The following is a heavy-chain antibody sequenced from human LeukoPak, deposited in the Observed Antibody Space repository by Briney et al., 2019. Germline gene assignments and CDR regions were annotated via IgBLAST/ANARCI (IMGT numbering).Heavy chain of an antibody. CDR1: GGSISSSSYY. CDR3: ARTSIYYGSGSYYNCWFDP. V-gene: IGHV4-61*05. D-gene: IGHD3-10*01. J-gene: IGHJ5*02. Sequence: PSETLSLTCTVSGGSISSSSYYWGWIRQPPGKGLEWIGYIYYSGSTNYNPSLKSRVTISVDTSKNQFSLKLSSVTAADTAVYYCARTSIYYGSGSYYNCWFDPWGQGTLVTVSS. CDR2: IYYSGST.